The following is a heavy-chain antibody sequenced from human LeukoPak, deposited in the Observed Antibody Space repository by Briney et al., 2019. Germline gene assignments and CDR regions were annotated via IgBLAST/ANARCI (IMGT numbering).Heavy chain of an antibody. D-gene: IGHD6-6*01. CDR3: ARDRYSSSSLLYYYYYYYMDV. CDR1: GYTFISYD. CDR2: IIPIFGTA. V-gene: IGHV1-69*13. J-gene: IGHJ6*03. Sequence: GASVKVSCKASGYTFISYDINWVRQAPGQGLEWMGGIIPIFGTANYAQKFQGRVTITADESTSTAYMELSSLRSEDTAVYYCARDRYSSSSLLYYYYYYYMDVWGKGTTVTVSS.